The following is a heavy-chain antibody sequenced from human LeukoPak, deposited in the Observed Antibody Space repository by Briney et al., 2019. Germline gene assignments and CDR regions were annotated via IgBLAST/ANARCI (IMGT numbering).Heavy chain of an antibody. CDR3: AKVKVVGYSTFDY. CDR2: ISWDGGST. CDR1: GFTFDDYT. J-gene: IGHJ4*02. V-gene: IGHV3-43*01. Sequence: PGGSLRLSCAASGFTFDDYTMHWVRQAPGKGLEWVSLISWDGGSTYYADSVKGRFTISRDNSSDTLYLQMNSLTAEDTAVYYCAKVKVVGYSTFDYWGQGTLVTVSP. D-gene: IGHD3-22*01.